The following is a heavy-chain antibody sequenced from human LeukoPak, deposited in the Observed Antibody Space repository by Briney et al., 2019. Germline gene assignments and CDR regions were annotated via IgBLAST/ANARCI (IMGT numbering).Heavy chain of an antibody. Sequence: ASVKVSCKASGYTFTNYGVNWVRQAPGQGLEWMGWISTYNGNTNYAQRLQGRVTMTTDTSTSTAYMELRSLRSEDMAVYYCTLYNFWGQGTLVTVSS. V-gene: IGHV1-18*03. D-gene: IGHD2-2*02. CDR3: TLYNF. CDR2: ISTYNGNT. J-gene: IGHJ4*02. CDR1: GYTFTNYG.